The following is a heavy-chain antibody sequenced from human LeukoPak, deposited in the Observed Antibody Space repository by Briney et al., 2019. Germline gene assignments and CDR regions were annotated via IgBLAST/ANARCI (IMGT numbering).Heavy chain of an antibody. CDR3: ARRLQWTTGYLEYAFDI. J-gene: IGHJ3*02. D-gene: IGHD3-9*01. CDR2: IYHSDTT. V-gene: IGHV4-39*01. CDR1: ADSISSTNNS. Sequence: PSETLSLTCIVSADSISSTNNSWGWIRQSPGKGLEWIGSIYHSDTTYYNPSLKSRVTISVDTSKKQVSLKLSSVTAADTGVYYCARRLQWTTGYLEYAFDIWGQGTMVTVSS.